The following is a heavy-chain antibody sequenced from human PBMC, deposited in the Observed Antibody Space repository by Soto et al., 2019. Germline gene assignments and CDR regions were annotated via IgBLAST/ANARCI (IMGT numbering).Heavy chain of an antibody. D-gene: IGHD3-10*01. CDR2: ISSSSSTI. Sequence: EVQLVESGGGLVQPGGSLRLSCAASGFTFSSYSMNWVRQAPGKGLEWVSYISSSSSTIYYADSVKGRFTISRDNAKNALYLQMNRLRDEDTAVYYCARDILVLWFGVDVWGQGTTVTVSS. V-gene: IGHV3-48*02. CDR3: ARDILVLWFGVDV. J-gene: IGHJ6*02. CDR1: GFTFSSYS.